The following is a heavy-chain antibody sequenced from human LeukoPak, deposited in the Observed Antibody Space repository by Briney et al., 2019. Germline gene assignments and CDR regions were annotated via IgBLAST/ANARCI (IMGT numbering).Heavy chain of an antibody. D-gene: IGHD3-22*01. J-gene: IGHJ4*02. CDR3: AKRGVVIRVILVRFNKEAYYFDS. V-gene: IGHV3-23*01. CDR2: ISGSGGST. CDR1: GITLSNYG. Sequence: GGSLTLSCAVSGITLSNYGMSWVRQAPGKGLEWVAGISGSGGSTNYADSVKGRFTISRDNPKNTLFLQMKSLSAEDTAVYFCAKRGVVIRVILVRFNKEAYYFDSWGQGALVTASS.